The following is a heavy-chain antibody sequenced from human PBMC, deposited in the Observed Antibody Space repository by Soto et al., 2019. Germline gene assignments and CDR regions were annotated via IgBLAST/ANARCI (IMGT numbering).Heavy chain of an antibody. J-gene: IGHJ3*02. D-gene: IGHD1-26*01. CDR1: GFTFSSYA. Sequence: GGSLRLSCEASGFTFSSYAMSWVRQAPGRGLEWVSSISGSGGSTYHADSVNGRFTISRDNSKNTVFLQMNSLRAEDTAVYYCAKDSPYSASYKEDGFDIWGQGSLVTVSS. CDR3: AKDSPYSASYKEDGFDI. V-gene: IGHV3-23*01. CDR2: ISGSGGST.